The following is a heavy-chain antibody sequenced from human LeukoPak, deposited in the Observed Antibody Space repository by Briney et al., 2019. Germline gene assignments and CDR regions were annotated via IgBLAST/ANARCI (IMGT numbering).Heavy chain of an antibody. J-gene: IGHJ6*03. Sequence: PSETLSLTCTVSGYSISSGYYWGWIRQPPGKGLEWIGSIYHSGSTYYNPSLKSRLTMSLDTSKNQFSLKLNSVTAADTAVYYCARVVGLTGYSSSWYSGYYYYMDVWGKGTTVTVSS. CDR1: GYSISSGYY. V-gene: IGHV4-38-2*02. CDR2: IYHSGST. D-gene: IGHD6-13*01. CDR3: ARVVGLTGYSSSWYSGYYYYMDV.